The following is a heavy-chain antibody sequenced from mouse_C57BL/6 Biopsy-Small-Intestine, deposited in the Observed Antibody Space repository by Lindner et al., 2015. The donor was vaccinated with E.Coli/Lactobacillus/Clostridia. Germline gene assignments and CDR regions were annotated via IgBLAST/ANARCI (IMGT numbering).Heavy chain of an antibody. D-gene: IGHD2-14*01. CDR1: GYTFSGYY. CDR3: TLSSSWYDS. V-gene: IGHV14-4*02. CDR2: ISPKNGGT. Sequence: SVKVSCKTSGYTFSGYYMHWVRQAPGQGFEWMGWISPKNGGTYYAPQFQDRVTMTANSSIDIAYMELSSLRSGDTAVYYCTLSSSWYDSWGQGTVVTVS. J-gene: IGHJ3*02.